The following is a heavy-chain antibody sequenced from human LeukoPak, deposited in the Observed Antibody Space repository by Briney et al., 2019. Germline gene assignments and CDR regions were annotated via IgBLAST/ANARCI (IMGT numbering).Heavy chain of an antibody. Sequence: PSETLSLTCTVSGGSISSGSYYWSWIRQPAGRGLEWIGRIYTSGSTNYNPSLKSRVTISVDTSKNQFSLKLSSVTAADTAVYYCARGSASSSPRAGHFDYWGQGTLVTVSS. V-gene: IGHV4-61*02. CDR2: IYTSGST. J-gene: IGHJ4*02. D-gene: IGHD6-6*01. CDR1: GGSISSGSYY. CDR3: ARGSASSSPRAGHFDY.